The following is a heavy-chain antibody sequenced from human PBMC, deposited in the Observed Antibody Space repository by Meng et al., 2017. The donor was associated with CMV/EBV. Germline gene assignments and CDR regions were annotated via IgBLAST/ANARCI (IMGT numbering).Heavy chain of an antibody. D-gene: IGHD3-22*01. CDR2: IYYSGST. CDR1: GGSISSYY. V-gene: IGHV4-59*01. J-gene: IGHJ3*02. CDR3: ARRTMIDAFDI. Sequence: GSLRLSCTVSGGSISSYYWSWIRQPPGKGLEWIGYIYYSGSTNYNPSLKSRVTTSVDTSKNQFSLKLSSVTAADTAVYYCARRTMIDAFDIWGQGTMVTVSS.